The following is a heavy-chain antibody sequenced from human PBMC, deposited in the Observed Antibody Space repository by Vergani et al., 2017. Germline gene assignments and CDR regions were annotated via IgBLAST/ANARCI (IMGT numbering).Heavy chain of an antibody. CDR3: ARVPLRFLGD. V-gene: IGHV4-34*01. J-gene: IGHJ4*02. Sequence: QVQLQQWGAGLLKPSETLSLTCAVYGGSFSGYYWSWIRQPPGKGLEWIGEINHSGSTNYNPSLKSLVTISVDTSKNQFSLKLSSVTAADTAVYYCARVPLRFLGDWGQGTLVTVSS. D-gene: IGHD3-3*01. CDR1: GGSFSGYY. CDR2: INHSGST.